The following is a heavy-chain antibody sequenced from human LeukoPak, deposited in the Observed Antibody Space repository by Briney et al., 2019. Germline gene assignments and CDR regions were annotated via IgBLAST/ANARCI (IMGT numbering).Heavy chain of an antibody. CDR3: AKAPTGIAVAGTTRRSPVPQYFQH. Sequence: GGSLRLSCAASGFTFSSYSMNWVCQAPGKGLEWVSSISSSSSYIYYADSVKGRFTISRDNSKNTLYLQMNGLRAEDTAVYYCAKAPTGIAVAGTTRRSPVPQYFQHWGQGTLVTVSS. CDR2: ISSSSSYI. J-gene: IGHJ1*01. D-gene: IGHD6-19*01. CDR1: GFTFSSYS. V-gene: IGHV3-21*04.